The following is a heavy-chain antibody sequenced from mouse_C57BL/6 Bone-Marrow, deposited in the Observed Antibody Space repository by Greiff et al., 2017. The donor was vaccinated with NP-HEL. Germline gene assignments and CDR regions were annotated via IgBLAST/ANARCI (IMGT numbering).Heavy chain of an antibody. CDR3: ARDYGSSWFAY. J-gene: IGHJ3*01. D-gene: IGHD1-1*01. V-gene: IGHV1-63*01. CDR2: IYPGGGYT. Sequence: VKLQESGAELVRPGTSVKMSCKASGYTFTNYWIGWAKQRPGHGLEWIGDIYPGGGYTNYNEKFKGKATLTADKSSSTAYMQFSSLTSEDSAIYYCARDYGSSWFAYWGQGTLVTVSA. CDR1: GYTFTNYW.